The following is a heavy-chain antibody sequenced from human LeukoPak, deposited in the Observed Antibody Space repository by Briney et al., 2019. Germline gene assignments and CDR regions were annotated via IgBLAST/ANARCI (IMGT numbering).Heavy chain of an antibody. CDR3: ARSLRYRYGDCLED. Sequence: PGGSLRLSCTASGFTFGDYAMSWVRQAPGKGLEWVSTISNSGDSTFYADSVKGRFTISRDSSKNTVSLQMSSLGAEDTAVYYCARSLRYRYGDCLEDWGQGTLVTVSS. V-gene: IGHV3-23*01. J-gene: IGHJ4*02. CDR2: ISNSGDST. CDR1: GFTFGDYA. D-gene: IGHD2-21*02.